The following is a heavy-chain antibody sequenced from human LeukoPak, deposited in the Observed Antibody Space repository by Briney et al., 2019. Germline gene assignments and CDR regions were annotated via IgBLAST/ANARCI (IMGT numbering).Heavy chain of an antibody. D-gene: IGHD1-26*01. CDR1: GFTVSSNY. J-gene: IGHJ4*02. CDR3: ARGFSGSYEAYFDY. V-gene: IGHV3-53*05. CDR2: IYSGGST. Sequence: PGGSLRLSCAASGFTVSSNYMSWVRQAPGKGLEWVSVIYSGGSTYYADSVKGRFTISRDNSKNTLYLQMNSLRAEDTAVYYCARGFSGSYEAYFDYWGQGTLVTVSS.